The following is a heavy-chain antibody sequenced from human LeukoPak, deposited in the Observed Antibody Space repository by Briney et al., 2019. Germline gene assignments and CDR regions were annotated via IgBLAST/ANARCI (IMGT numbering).Heavy chain of an antibody. CDR1: GGSFSGYY. D-gene: IGHD3-10*01. V-gene: IGHV4-34*01. J-gene: IGHJ4*02. Sequence: SETLSLTCAVYGGSFSGYYWSWIRQPPGKGLEWIGEINHSGSTNYNPSLKSRVTISVDTSKNQFSLKLSSVTAADTAVYYCARIVDYYGSGSYYPKDDYWGQGTLVTVSS. CDR3: ARIVDYYGSGSYYPKDDY. CDR2: INHSGST.